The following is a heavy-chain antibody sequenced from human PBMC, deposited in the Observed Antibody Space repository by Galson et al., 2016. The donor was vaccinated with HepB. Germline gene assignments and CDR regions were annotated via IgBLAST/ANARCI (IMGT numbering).Heavy chain of an antibody. CDR3: ARDRVDNYGPDAFNI. D-gene: IGHD5-18*01. Sequence: SVKVSCKASNYAFNRYGITWIRQAPGQGLEWMGWINVYNGKTNYAQKFQDRVTMTTDTSTSTCYLEVRSLRSDDTAIYYCARDRVDNYGPDAFNIWTQGTLVTVSS. CDR1: NYAFNRYG. CDR2: INVYNGKT. J-gene: IGHJ3*02. V-gene: IGHV1-18*01.